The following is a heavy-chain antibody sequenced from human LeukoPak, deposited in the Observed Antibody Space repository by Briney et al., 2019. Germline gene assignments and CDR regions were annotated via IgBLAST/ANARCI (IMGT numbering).Heavy chain of an antibody. D-gene: IGHD6-13*01. J-gene: IGHJ4*02. CDR3: AKGSSSGYFDYFDY. Sequence: GRSLRLSCAASGFTSSSYGMHWVRQAPGKGLEWVAVISYDGSNKYYADSVKGRFTISRDNSKNTLYLQMNSLRAEDTAVYYCAKGSSSGYFDYFDYWGQGTLVTVSS. CDR2: ISYDGSNK. CDR1: GFTSSSYG. V-gene: IGHV3-30*18.